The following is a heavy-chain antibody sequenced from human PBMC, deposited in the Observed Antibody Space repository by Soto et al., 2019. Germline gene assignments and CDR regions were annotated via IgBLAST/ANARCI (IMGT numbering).Heavy chain of an antibody. J-gene: IGHJ5*02. CDR3: CVVKRLDQYSTSGYWFDP. V-gene: IGHV3-15*01. CDR2: IKSKADGETK. Sequence: GGSLRLSCAASGFTFSHAWMSWVRQAPGKGLEWVGRIKSKADGETKDYGAPVRGRFTISRDDAKDTLHLQMNSLRIEDTAVYYCCVVKRLDQYSTSGYWFDPWGPGNLVTVSS. D-gene: IGHD2-15*01. CDR1: GFTFSHAW.